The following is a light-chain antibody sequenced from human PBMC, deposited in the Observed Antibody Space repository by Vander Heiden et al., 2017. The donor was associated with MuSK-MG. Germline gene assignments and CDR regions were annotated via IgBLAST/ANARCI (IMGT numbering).Light chain of an antibody. CDR1: QSVSSSY. CDR3: QQYGSSPWT. CDR2: GAS. Sequence: IVLTPSPGTLSLSPGESATLPCRASQSVSSSYLAWYQQKPGQAPRLLIYGASSMATGIPDRFSGSGSGTDFTLTISRLEPEDFAVYYCQQYGSSPWTFGQGTKVEIK. V-gene: IGKV3-20*01. J-gene: IGKJ1*01.